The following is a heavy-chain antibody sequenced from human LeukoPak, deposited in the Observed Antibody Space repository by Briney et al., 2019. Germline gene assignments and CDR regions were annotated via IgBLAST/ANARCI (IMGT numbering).Heavy chain of an antibody. Sequence: GGSLRLSCATSGFTFSTYWITWVRQAPGKGLEWVANIKEDGSEKFYVDSVKGRFTISRDSAKNSLYLQMDSLSAEDTAVYYCARHHIFCTRATCYFDYWGQGTLVTVSS. CDR3: ARHHIFCTRATCYFDY. CDR2: IKEDGSEK. D-gene: IGHD2-8*02. CDR1: GFTFSTYW. J-gene: IGHJ4*02. V-gene: IGHV3-7*03.